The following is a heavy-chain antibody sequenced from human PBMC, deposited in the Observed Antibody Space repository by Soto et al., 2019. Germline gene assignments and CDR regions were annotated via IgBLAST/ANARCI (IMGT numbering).Heavy chain of an antibody. D-gene: IGHD7-27*01. CDR2: IIPIFGTA. V-gene: IGHV1-69*01. CDR1: GGTFSSYA. J-gene: IGHJ6*02. CDR3: ARVELGGESPYYYYYGMDV. Sequence: QVQLVQSGAEVKKPGSSVKVSCKASGGTFSSYAISWVRQAPGQGLEWMGGIIPIFGTANYAQKFQGRVTITAGESTSTAYMELSSLRSEDTAVYYCARVELGGESPYYYYYGMDVWGQGTTVTVSS.